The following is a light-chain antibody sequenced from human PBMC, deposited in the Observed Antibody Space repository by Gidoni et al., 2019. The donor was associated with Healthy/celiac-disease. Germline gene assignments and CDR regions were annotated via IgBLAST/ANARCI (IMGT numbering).Light chain of an antibody. J-gene: IGKJ1*01. V-gene: IGKV1-5*01. CDR2: DAS. CDR3: QQYNSYWRT. Sequence: DIQMTQSPSTLSASVGDRVTITCRASQSISSWLAWYQQKPGKAPKLLIYDASSLESGVPSRFSGSGSGTEFTLTISSLQPDDFATYYCQQYNSYWRTFXXXTKVEIK. CDR1: QSISSW.